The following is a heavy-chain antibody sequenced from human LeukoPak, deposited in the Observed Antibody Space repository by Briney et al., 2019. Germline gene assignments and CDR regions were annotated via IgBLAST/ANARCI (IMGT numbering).Heavy chain of an antibody. J-gene: IGHJ4*02. Sequence: ASVKVSCKASGYTFTMYYMHWVRQAPGQGLEWMRIINPRGGTTSCAQKFQGRVTMTRDMSTSTVYMELSSLRSEDTAVYYCARDDYRARLGTNFDYWGQGALVTVSS. CDR3: ARDDYRARLGTNFDY. D-gene: IGHD3-16*01. V-gene: IGHV1-46*01. CDR2: INPRGGTT. CDR1: GYTFTMYY.